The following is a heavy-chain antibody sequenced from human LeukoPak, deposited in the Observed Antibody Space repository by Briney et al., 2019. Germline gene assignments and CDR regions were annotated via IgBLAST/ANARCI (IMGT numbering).Heavy chain of an antibody. CDR2: ISCNRGSI. CDR3: AKDIGSGGTGWYFDL. Sequence: LTCTVSGVSIGSYYWGWIRQPPGKGLVWGLGISCNRGSIGYADPVRGRFTISRDNAKNSLYLHMDSVGAADTSLYYCAKDIGSGGTGWYFDLWGRGTLVTVSS. V-gene: IGHV3-9*01. J-gene: IGHJ2*01. CDR1: GVSIGSYY. D-gene: IGHD6-13*01.